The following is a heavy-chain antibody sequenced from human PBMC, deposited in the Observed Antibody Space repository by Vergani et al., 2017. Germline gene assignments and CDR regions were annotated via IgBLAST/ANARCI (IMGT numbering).Heavy chain of an antibody. CDR2: IKSDGSIT. J-gene: IGHJ6*02. CDR3: ARDRYYLGSGSYPYFYYYGLDV. Sequence: DVHLAESGGGFFQPGGSLRLSCSASGFSFNSYWMHWVRQVPGKGLLWVSRIKSDGSITAYADSVKGRFTISRDNAQNTLYLQMNSLRAEDTGVYYCARDRYYLGSGSYPYFYYYGLDVWGQGTAVTGSS. CDR1: GFSFNSYW. D-gene: IGHD3-10*01. V-gene: IGHV3-74*03.